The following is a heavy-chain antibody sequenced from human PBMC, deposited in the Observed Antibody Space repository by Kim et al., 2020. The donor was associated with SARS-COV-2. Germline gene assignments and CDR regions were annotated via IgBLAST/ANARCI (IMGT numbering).Heavy chain of an antibody. CDR3: ARHECSGGSCYSGFDY. V-gene: IGHV5-51*01. CDR2: IYPGDSDT. CDR1: GYSFSSYW. D-gene: IGHD2-15*01. J-gene: IGHJ4*02. Sequence: GESLKISCKGSGYSFSSYWIGWVRQMPGKGPEWMGVIYPGDSDTRYSPSFQGQVTISADKSINTAYLQWSSLEASDTAMYYCARHECSGGSCYSGFDYWDQGTLVTVSS.